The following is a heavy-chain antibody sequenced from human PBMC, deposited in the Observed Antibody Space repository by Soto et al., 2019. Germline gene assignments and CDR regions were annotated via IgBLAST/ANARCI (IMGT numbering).Heavy chain of an antibody. V-gene: IGHV3-73*01. J-gene: IGHJ6*02. CDR2: IRSRANNFAT. D-gene: IGHD6-13*01. CDR1: GFIFSGSA. Sequence: GVSLRLSCAASGFIFSGSAIHWVRQASGKGLEWVGSIRSRANNFATSSAASVKGRFTFSRDDLKNTAYLQMNSLRAEDTAVYYCARADSSQNLYYYYGMDVWGQGTTVTVSS. CDR3: ARADSSQNLYYYYGMDV.